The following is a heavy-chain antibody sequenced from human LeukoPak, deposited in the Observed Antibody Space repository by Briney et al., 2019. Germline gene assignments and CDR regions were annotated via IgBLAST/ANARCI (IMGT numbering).Heavy chain of an antibody. CDR3: ARAFSSGCDRWIYYFDY. V-gene: IGHV1-69*06. D-gene: IGHD5-12*01. Sequence: SVKVSCKASGGTFSSYAISWVRQAPGQGLEWMGGIIPIFGTANYAQKFQGRVTITADKSTSTAYMELSSLRSEDTAVYYCARAFSSGCDRWIYYFDYWGQGTLVTVSS. CDR2: IIPIFGTA. CDR1: GGTFSSYA. J-gene: IGHJ4*02.